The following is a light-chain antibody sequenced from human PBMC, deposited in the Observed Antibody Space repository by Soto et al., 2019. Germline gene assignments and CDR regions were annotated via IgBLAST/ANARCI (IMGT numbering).Light chain of an antibody. V-gene: IGKV1-39*01. CDR2: GAS. CDR3: QQTFRTLT. Sequence: DIQMTQSPSSLSASVGDRVTITCRASQSISNYLNWYQQRPGRAPKLLIYGASNLQGGVPSRFSGGGSGTHFTLTISSLQLEDFATYYCQQTFRTLTFGGGTKVEFK. CDR1: QSISNY. J-gene: IGKJ4*01.